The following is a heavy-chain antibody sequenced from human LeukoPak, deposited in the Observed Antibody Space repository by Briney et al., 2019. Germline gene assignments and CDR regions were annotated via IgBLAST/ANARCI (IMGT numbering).Heavy chain of an antibody. V-gene: IGHV4-39*01. J-gene: IGHJ4*02. CDR3: ARRHSSGWYDYFDY. Sequence: SETLSLTGTVSGGSISSSSYYWGWIRQPPGKGLEWSGSIYYSGSTYYNPSLKSRVTISVDTSKNQFSLKLSSVTAADTAVYYCARRHSSGWYDYFDYWGQGTLVTVSS. CDR1: GGSISSSSYY. CDR2: IYYSGST. D-gene: IGHD6-19*01.